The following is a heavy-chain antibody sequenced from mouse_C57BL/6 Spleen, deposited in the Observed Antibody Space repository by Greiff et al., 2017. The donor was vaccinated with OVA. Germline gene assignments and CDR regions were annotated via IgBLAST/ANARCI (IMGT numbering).Heavy chain of an antibody. Sequence: QVQLQQSGAEPVRPGASVTLSCKASGYTFTDYEMHWVKQTPVHGLEWIGAIDPETGGTAYNQKFKGKAILTADKSSSTAYMELRSLTSEDSAVYYCTTIYYDPRQGFAYWGQGTLVTVSA. CDR3: TTIYYDPRQGFAY. J-gene: IGHJ3*01. V-gene: IGHV1-15*01. CDR2: IDPETGGT. CDR1: GYTFTDYE. D-gene: IGHD2-4*01.